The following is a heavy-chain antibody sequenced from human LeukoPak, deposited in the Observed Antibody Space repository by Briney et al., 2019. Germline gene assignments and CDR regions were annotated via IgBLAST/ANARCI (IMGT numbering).Heavy chain of an antibody. CDR1: GFTFSTYW. CDR2: INNDGNST. Sequence: GGSLRLSCAASGFTFSTYWMHWVRQAPGKGLVWVSRINNDGNSTRYADSVKGRFTISRDNAKNTLYLQMNNLTAEDTAVFYCARDPVVLVPAVMMLESWGQGTLVTVSS. J-gene: IGHJ4*02. V-gene: IGHV3-74*01. D-gene: IGHD2-2*01. CDR3: ARDPVVLVPAVMMLES.